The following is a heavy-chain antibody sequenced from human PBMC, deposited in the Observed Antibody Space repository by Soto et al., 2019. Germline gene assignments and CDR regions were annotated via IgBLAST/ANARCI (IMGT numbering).Heavy chain of an antibody. D-gene: IGHD6-19*01. V-gene: IGHV3-30*18. Sequence: GGSLRLSCAASGFTFSSYGMHWVRQAPGKGLEWVAVISYDGSNKYYADSVKGRFTISRDNSKNTLYLQMNSLRAEDTAVYYCAKDQVREGSSGWYREPADYWGQGTLVTVSS. CDR2: ISYDGSNK. J-gene: IGHJ4*02. CDR1: GFTFSSYG. CDR3: AKDQVREGSSGWYREPADY.